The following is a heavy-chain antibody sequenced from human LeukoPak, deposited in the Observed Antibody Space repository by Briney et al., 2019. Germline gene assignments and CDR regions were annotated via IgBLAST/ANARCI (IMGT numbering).Heavy chain of an antibody. V-gene: IGHV3-30*18. CDR3: AKDQGYGSGTFLDY. CDR2: ISYNGNNQ. D-gene: IGHD3-10*01. CDR1: GFTFTTYS. Sequence: PGGSLRLSCAASGFTFTTYSMLWVRQALDKGLEWVAVISYNGNNQYYADSVKGRFTISRDNSKNTLYLQMNSLRAEDTAVYYCAKDQGYGSGTFLDYWGQGTLVTVSS. J-gene: IGHJ4*02.